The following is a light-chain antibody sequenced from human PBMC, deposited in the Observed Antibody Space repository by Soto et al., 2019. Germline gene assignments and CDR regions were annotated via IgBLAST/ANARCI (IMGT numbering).Light chain of an antibody. CDR2: AAS. CDR1: QSISSY. J-gene: IGKJ5*01. V-gene: IGKV1-39*01. CDR3: QQSNSIPIT. Sequence: DIPMTQSPSSLSASVGDRVTITCRASQSISSYLNWYQQKPGKAPKLLIYAASSLQSGVPSRFSGSGSGTDFSLTISSLQPEDFVTYYCQQSNSIPITFGQGTRLEIK.